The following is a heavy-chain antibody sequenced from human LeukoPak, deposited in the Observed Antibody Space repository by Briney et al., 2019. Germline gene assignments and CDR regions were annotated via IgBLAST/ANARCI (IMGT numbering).Heavy chain of an antibody. V-gene: IGHV3-21*01. CDR3: ARDPYSGTYGDTYYYYMGV. CDR2: ITSSSTYT. J-gene: IGHJ6*03. Sequence: AGGSLRLSCAASGFSFSSYNMNWVRQTPGKGLEWVSSITSSSTYTFYADSVKGRFTISRDNARISLYLQMTSLRGEDTAVYYCARDPYSGTYGDTYYYYMGVWGKGTTVTISS. CDR1: GFSFSSYN. D-gene: IGHD1-26*01.